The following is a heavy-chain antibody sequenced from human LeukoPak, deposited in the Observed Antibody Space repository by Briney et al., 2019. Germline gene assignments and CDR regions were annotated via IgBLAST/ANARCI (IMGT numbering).Heavy chain of an antibody. Sequence: GVSLTLSCAASGFRFSSYVMSGVRQATGKGLEYVSSIDGSDGDSYYADSVKGRFTISRDNSKNTLFLQMNSLRVEDTAVYYCARVDSGNYDYWGQGTLLTVSS. CDR3: ARVDSGNYDY. V-gene: IGHV3-23*01. CDR2: IDGSDGDS. CDR1: GFRFSSYV. D-gene: IGHD1-26*01. J-gene: IGHJ4*02.